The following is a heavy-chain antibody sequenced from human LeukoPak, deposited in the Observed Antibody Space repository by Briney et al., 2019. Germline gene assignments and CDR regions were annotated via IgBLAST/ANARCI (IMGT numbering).Heavy chain of an antibody. Sequence: PGGSLRLSCAASGFTFSGSAMHWVRQASGKGLEWVGRIRSKANSYATAYAASVKGRFTTSRDDSKNTAYLQMNSLKTEDTAVYYCTRRMYYDYVWGSYEYYMDVWGKGTTVTVSS. D-gene: IGHD3-16*01. V-gene: IGHV3-73*01. J-gene: IGHJ6*03. CDR1: GFTFSGSA. CDR2: IRSKANSYAT. CDR3: TRRMYYDYVWGSYEYYMDV.